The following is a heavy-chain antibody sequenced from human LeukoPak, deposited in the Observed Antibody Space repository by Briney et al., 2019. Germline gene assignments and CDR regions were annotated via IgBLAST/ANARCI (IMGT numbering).Heavy chain of an antibody. Sequence: GGSLRLSCAASGFTFSSYAMSWVRQAPGKGLEWVSAISGSGGSTYYADSVKGRFTISRDNSKNTLYLQMNSLRAEDTAIYYCTRGWIQLWNDAFDIWDHGTLVSVSS. J-gene: IGHJ3*02. D-gene: IGHD5-18*01. CDR1: GFTFSSYA. CDR3: TRGWIQLWNDAFDI. V-gene: IGHV3-23*01. CDR2: ISGSGGST.